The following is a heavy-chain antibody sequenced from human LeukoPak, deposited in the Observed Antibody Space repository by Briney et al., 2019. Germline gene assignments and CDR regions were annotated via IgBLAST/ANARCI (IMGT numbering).Heavy chain of an antibody. CDR3: ASSRGYSGYDPEPFDY. CDR1: GYRFTSYW. Sequence: GESLKISFKGSGYRFTSYWIGWVRQMPGKGLEWMGIIYPGDSDTRYSPSFQGQVTISADKSISTAYLQWSSLKASDTAMYYCASSRGYSGYDPEPFDYWGQGTLVTVSS. J-gene: IGHJ4*02. D-gene: IGHD5-12*01. CDR2: IYPGDSDT. V-gene: IGHV5-51*01.